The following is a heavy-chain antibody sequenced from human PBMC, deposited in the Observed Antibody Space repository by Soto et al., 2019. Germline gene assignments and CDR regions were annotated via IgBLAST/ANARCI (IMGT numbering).Heavy chain of an antibody. J-gene: IGHJ4*02. Sequence: GGSLRLSCAPSGFTFSSYAMSWVRQAPGKGLEWVSTISGSGVSTYYADSVKGRFTISRDNSKNTLFVQMNSLRVEDTAVYYCAKDGSPEGAYFDYWGQGTLVTVSS. V-gene: IGHV3-23*01. CDR2: ISGSGVST. CDR1: GFTFSSYA. CDR3: AKDGSPEGAYFDY. D-gene: IGHD2-15*01.